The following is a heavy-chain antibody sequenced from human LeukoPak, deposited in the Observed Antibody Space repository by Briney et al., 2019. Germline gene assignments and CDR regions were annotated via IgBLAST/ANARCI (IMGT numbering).Heavy chain of an antibody. Sequence: ASVKVSCKASGYTFTSYYMHWVRQAPGQGLEWMGIINPSGGSTSYAQKFQGRVTMTRGTSTSTVYMELSSLRSEDTAVYYCARDEAVGSSGWYGVDYWGQGTLVTVSS. CDR2: INPSGGST. CDR1: GYTFTSYY. V-gene: IGHV1-46*01. J-gene: IGHJ4*02. D-gene: IGHD6-19*01. CDR3: ARDEAVGSSGWYGVDY.